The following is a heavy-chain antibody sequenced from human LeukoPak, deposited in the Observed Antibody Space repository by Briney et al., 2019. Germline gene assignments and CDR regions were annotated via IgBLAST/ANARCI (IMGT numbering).Heavy chain of an antibody. V-gene: IGHV3-21*01. Sequence: GGSLRLSCAASGFVFSSYDMNWVRQAPGKGLEWVSCFKSSSYIYYADSVRGRFTISRDNAKNSLYLQMNSLRAEDAAVYYCARELPLTIFGVANGMDVWGQGTTVIVSS. CDR3: ARELPLTIFGVANGMDV. J-gene: IGHJ6*02. D-gene: IGHD3-3*01. CDR2: FKSSSYI. CDR1: GFVFSSYD.